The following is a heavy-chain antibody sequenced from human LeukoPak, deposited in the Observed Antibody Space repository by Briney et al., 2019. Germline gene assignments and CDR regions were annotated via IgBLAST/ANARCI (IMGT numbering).Heavy chain of an antibody. CDR1: GVSTSTNSHY. V-gene: IGHV4-39*01. J-gene: IGHJ4*02. CDR2: IYYRGST. Sequence: PSKSLSLTCTVSGVSTSTNSHYWGWIRQPPGKGLEWIGSIYYRGSTYYNPSLKSRVTISVYTSKNQFSLKVTSVTAADTAVYYCVRHHIDSSGWYRIDFWGQGTLVTVSS. CDR3: VRHHIDSSGWYRIDF. D-gene: IGHD6-19*01.